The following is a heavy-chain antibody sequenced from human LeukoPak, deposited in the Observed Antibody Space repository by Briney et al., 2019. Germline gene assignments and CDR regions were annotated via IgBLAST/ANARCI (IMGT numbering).Heavy chain of an antibody. Sequence: SETLSLTCSVSGDSMSGYYWSWIRQPPGRGLEWIGYMFYSGATSCNPSLKSRVTLSTDTSKNHFSLKLSSVTAADTGVYYCARHDNYPGFGRGFDPWGQGFLVTVTS. J-gene: IGHJ5*02. D-gene: IGHD1-14*01. CDR2: MFYSGAT. CDR3: ARHDNYPGFGRGFDP. V-gene: IGHV4-59*08. CDR1: GDSMSGYY.